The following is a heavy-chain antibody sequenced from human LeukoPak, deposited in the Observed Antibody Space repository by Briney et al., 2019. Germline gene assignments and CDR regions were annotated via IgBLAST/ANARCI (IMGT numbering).Heavy chain of an antibody. CDR1: GFTFSDYY. CDR3: TGVEQWLVHYYYGMDV. CDR2: IKSKTDGGTT. Sequence: SGRSLRLSCAASGFTFSDYYMSWVRQAPGKGLEWVGRIKSKTDGGTTDYAAPVKGRFTISRDDSKNTLYLQMNSLKTEDTAVYYCTGVEQWLVHYYYGMDVWGQGTTVTVSS. D-gene: IGHD6-19*01. V-gene: IGHV3-15*01. J-gene: IGHJ6*02.